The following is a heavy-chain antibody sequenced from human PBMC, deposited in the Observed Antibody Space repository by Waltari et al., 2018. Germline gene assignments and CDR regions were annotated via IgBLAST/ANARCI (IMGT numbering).Heavy chain of an antibody. Sequence: QVQLVQSGAEVKKPGSSVKVSCKASGDTFSNYAIIWVRQAPGQGLEWMGGIIPFLVTTNYAHKFQDRITITTDESTSTAFMELSRLRSEDTAVYFCAAYGDYRSDFEYWGQGALVIVST. J-gene: IGHJ4*02. CDR2: IIPFLVTT. CDR3: AAYGDYRSDFEY. D-gene: IGHD4-17*01. CDR1: GDTFSNYA. V-gene: IGHV1-69*05.